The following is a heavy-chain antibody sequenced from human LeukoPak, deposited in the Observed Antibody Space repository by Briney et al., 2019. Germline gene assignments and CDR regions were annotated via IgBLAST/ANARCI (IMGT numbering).Heavy chain of an antibody. CDR3: ARDRGENGGVHWYFDL. V-gene: IGHV4-61*02. CDR1: GGFISSGTHY. Sequence: SETLSLTCDVSGGFISSGTHYWTWIRQPVGKGLEWLGRIFTSGRPAYNSSLESRLTISIDKSKNQFYLKLTSVTAADTAVYYCARDRGENGGVHWYFDLWGRGTLVTVSS. D-gene: IGHD2-8*02. CDR2: IFTSGRP. J-gene: IGHJ2*01.